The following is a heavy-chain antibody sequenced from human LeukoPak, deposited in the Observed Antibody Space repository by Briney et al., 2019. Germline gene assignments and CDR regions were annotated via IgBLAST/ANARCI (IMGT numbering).Heavy chain of an antibody. CDR3: ATSKDTAGGPY. D-gene: IGHD5-18*01. Sequence: GGSLRLSCAASGFTSTSYWMTWVRQAPGKGLEWLANIRQDGGATYYGGSVKGRFTISRDNAEKSLFLQMNSLRAEDTAVYYCATSKDTAGGPYWGQGTLVTVSS. CDR2: IRQDGGAT. V-gene: IGHV3-7*01. J-gene: IGHJ4*02. CDR1: GFTSTSYW.